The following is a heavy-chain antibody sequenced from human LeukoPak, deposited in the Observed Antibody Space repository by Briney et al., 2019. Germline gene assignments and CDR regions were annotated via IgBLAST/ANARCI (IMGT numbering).Heavy chain of an antibody. CDR3: ARSANYFDTSGQDY. D-gene: IGHD3-22*01. J-gene: IGHJ4*02. Sequence: GGSLRLSCAASGFTFRNYAMSWVRQAPGKGLEWVSVISGGGGGAYYADSLKGRFTISRDKAKSTLYLQMNSLRVEDTAVYYCARSANYFDTSGQDYWGQGTLVTVSS. V-gene: IGHV3-23*01. CDR2: ISGGGGGA. CDR1: GFTFRNYA.